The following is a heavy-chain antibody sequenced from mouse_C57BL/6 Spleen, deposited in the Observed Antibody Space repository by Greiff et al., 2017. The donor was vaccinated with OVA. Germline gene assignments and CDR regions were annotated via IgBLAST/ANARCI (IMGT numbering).Heavy chain of an antibody. CDR2: IYPGDGAT. CDR1: GYAFSSSW. Sequence: QVQLQQSGPELVKPGASVKISCKASGYAFSSSWMNWVKQRPGKGLEWIGRIYPGDGATNYTGKFKGKATLTADKSSSTAYMQLSSLTSEDSAVYFCATGTEGAMDYGGQGTSVTVSS. D-gene: IGHD4-1*01. J-gene: IGHJ4*01. V-gene: IGHV1-82*01. CDR3: ATGTEGAMDY.